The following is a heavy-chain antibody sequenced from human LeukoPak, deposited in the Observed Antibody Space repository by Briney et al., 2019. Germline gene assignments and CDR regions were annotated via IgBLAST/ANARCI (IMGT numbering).Heavy chain of an antibody. D-gene: IGHD3-10*01. Sequence: PGGSLRLSCAASGFTFSSYAMSWVRQAPGKGLEWVSAISGSGGSTYYADSVKGRFTISRDNSKNTLYLQMNSLRAEDTAVYYCAKSGSRANRLWFGELGGFDYWGQGTLVTVSS. V-gene: IGHV3-23*01. J-gene: IGHJ4*02. CDR3: AKSGSRANRLWFGELGGFDY. CDR2: ISGSGGST. CDR1: GFTFSSYA.